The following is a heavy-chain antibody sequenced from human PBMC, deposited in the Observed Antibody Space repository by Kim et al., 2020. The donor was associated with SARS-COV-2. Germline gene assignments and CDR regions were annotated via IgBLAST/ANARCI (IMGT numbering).Heavy chain of an antibody. V-gene: IGHV4-59*01. J-gene: IGHJ4*02. CDR3: ARGRLATIFGVVTQFDY. D-gene: IGHD3-3*01. Sequence: SETLSLTCTVSGGSIRSYYWSWIRQPPGKGLEWIGYIYYSGSTNYNSSLKSRVTISVDTSKNQFSLKLSSVTAADTAVYYCARGRLATIFGVVTQFDYWGQATLVTVSS. CDR2: IYYSGST. CDR1: GGSIRSYY.